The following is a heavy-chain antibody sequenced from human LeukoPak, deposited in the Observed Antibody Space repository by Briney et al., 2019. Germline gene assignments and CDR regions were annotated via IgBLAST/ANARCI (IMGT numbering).Heavy chain of an antibody. CDR2: INEDGSDK. J-gene: IGHJ4*02. Sequence: GGSPRLSCAASGFTFSDHWMSWVRQAPGKGLEWVANINEDGSDKYYVDSVKGRFTISRDNVKNSLYLQMNSLRAEDTAVYYCARGNVAVSRDYWGQGTLATVSS. CDR3: ARGNVAVSRDY. V-gene: IGHV3-7*01. D-gene: IGHD2-15*01. CDR1: GFTFSDHW.